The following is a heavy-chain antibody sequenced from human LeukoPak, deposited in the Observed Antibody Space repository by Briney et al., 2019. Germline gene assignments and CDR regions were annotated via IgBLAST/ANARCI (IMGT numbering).Heavy chain of an antibody. CDR2: ISSSGNTI. Sequence: PGGSLRLSCAASGFTFTNSEMNWVRQAPAKGLEWVSYISSSGNTIYYADSVKGRFTISRDNAKNSLYLQMNSLRAEDTAVYYCARDYGGEYFQHWGQGTLVTVSS. D-gene: IGHD4-17*01. CDR1: GFTFTNSE. J-gene: IGHJ1*01. CDR3: ARDYGGEYFQH. V-gene: IGHV3-48*03.